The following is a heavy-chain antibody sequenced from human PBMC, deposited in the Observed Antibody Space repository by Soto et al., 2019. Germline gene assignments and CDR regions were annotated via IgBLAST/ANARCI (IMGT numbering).Heavy chain of an antibody. D-gene: IGHD3-10*01. CDR3: ARSFSRFGDFNRFYGKDV. J-gene: IGHJ6*02. V-gene: IGHV5-51*01. Sequence: PGESLKISCKGSGYSFTSYWIGWVRQMPGKGLEWMGIIYPGDSDTRYSPSFQGQVTISADKSISTAYLQWSSLKASDTAMYYCARSFSRFGDFNRFYGKDVWGQGTTVTVSS. CDR1: GYSFTSYW. CDR2: IYPGDSDT.